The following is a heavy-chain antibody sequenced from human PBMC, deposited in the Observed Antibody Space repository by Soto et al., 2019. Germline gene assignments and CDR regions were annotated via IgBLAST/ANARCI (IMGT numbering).Heavy chain of an antibody. CDR1: GGSFSGYY. V-gene: IGHV4-34*01. D-gene: IGHD1-1*01. Sequence: SETLSLTCAVYGGSFSGYYWSWIRQPPGKGLEWIGEINHSGITNYNPSLKSRVTISVDTSKNQFSLKLSSVTAADTAVYYCARASGVHHDAFDIWGQGTMVTVSS. CDR3: ARASGVHHDAFDI. J-gene: IGHJ3*02. CDR2: INHSGIT.